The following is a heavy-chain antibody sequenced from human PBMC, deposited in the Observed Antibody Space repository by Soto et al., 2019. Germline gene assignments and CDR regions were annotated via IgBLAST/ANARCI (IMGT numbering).Heavy chain of an antibody. CDR2: IHSRGRT. CDR1: GDSVSSGSNY. D-gene: IGHD2-21*02. V-gene: IGHV4-31*03. J-gene: IGHJ4*02. CDR3: ARDRCSGGDCYLGY. Sequence: PSETLSLICTVSGDSVSSGSNYWTWIRHYPGKGLEWIGFIHSRGRTYYNPSLKGRITISIDTSKNLFSLKVTSLTAADTAVYYCARDRCSGGDCYLGYWGQGTPVTVSS.